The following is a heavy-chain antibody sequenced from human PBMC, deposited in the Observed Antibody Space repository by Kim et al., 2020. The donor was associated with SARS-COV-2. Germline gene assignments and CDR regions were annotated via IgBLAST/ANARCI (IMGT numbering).Heavy chain of an antibody. CDR3: ARDGILGY. J-gene: IGHJ4*02. D-gene: IGHD3-9*01. V-gene: IGHV3-72*01. Sequence: GGSLRLSCAGSGFSFNDHYMDWVRQAPGKGLEWVSRIKNKADGYTTHYAASVKGRFTISRDDSKNSLYLQMNSLKTEDTAVYYCARDGILGYWGQGTLVTVS. CDR1: GFSFNDHY. CDR2: IKNKADGYTT.